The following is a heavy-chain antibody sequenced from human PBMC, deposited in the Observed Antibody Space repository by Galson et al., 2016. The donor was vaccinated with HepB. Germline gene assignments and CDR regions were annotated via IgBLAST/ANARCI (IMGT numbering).Heavy chain of an antibody. CDR3: ASAPTLGY. CDR2: IYYSGST. V-gene: IGHV4-59*12. D-gene: IGHD3-16*01. J-gene: IGHJ4*02. CDR1: GGSISSYY. Sequence: SETLSLTCTVSGGSISSYYWSWIRQSPAKGLEWIEFIYYSGSTNYNPSLETRVIISVNTSKNQFSLRLSSVTAEDTAVYYCASAPTLGYWGQGTLVTVSS.